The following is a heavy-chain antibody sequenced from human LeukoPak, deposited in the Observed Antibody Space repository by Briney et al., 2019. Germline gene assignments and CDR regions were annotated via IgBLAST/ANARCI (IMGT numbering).Heavy chain of an antibody. CDR1: GFIFRHYT. CDR2: ISYGGDNG. J-gene: IGHJ4*02. V-gene: IGHV3-30*17. D-gene: IGHD1/OR15-1a*01. Sequence: GGSLRLSCSASGFIFRHYTMHWVRLAPGKGLEWVAVISYGGDNGYYADSVKGRFTISRDDSEETLYLQMNGLKTEDTAVYYCARDNNGDYWGQGTLVTVSS. CDR3: ARDNNGDY.